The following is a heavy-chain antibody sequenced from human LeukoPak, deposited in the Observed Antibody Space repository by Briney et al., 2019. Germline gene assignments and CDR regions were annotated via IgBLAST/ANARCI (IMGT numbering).Heavy chain of an antibody. D-gene: IGHD5-18*01. CDR3: AKDRSWLRGYSYGYPWDY. J-gene: IGHJ4*02. CDR2: ISGNSGAT. Sequence: TGGSLRLSCATSGFTFSSYPMSWVRQAPGRGLEWVSVISGNSGATYYADSVKGRFTISRDNSKNTLYLQMNSLRAEDTAVYYCAKDRSWLRGYSYGYPWDYWGQGTLVTVSS. CDR1: GFTFSSYP. V-gene: IGHV3-23*01.